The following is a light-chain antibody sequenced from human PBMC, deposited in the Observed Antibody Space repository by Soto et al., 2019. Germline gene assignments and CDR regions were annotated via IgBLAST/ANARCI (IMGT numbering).Light chain of an antibody. J-gene: IGLJ1*01. CDR3: SSHTSVNTRV. V-gene: IGLV2-14*01. CDR2: EVT. Sequence: QSVLTQPASVSGSPGQSIAISCTGTSSDVGSYDYVSWYQQHPDKAPKLMIYEVTQRPSGVSNRFSGSKSGNTASLTISGLQAEDEADCYCSSHTSVNTRVFGTGTKVTVL. CDR1: SSDVGSYDY.